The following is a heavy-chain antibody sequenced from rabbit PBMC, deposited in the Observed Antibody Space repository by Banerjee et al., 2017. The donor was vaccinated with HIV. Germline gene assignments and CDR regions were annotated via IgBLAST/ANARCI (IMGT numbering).Heavy chain of an antibody. CDR3: ARDAGRLNYHL. V-gene: IGHV1S45*01. CDR2: IYTGDGST. J-gene: IGHJ6*01. CDR1: GFSFSSSYW. Sequence: QEQLEESGGDLVKPEGSLTLTCTASGFSFSSSYWICWVRQAPGKGLEWIACIYTGDGSTYYASWAKGRFTISKTSSTTVTLQMTSLTAADTATYFCARDAGRLNYHLWGPGTLVTVS. D-gene: IGHD4-2*01.